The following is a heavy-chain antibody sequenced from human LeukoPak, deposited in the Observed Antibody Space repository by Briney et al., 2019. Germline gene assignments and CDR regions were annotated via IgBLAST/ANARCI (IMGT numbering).Heavy chain of an antibody. J-gene: IGHJ4*02. CDR3: AKDTRFLDWISRFDY. CDR1: GFIFNRYA. Sequence: GGSLRLSCTASGFIFNRYALSWVRQAPGKGLEWASGVSGSSNKTYYADSVKGRFTISRDNSKNTLYLQMNSLRVEDAAVYYCAKDTRFLDWISRFDYWGQGALVTVSS. CDR2: VSGSSNKT. V-gene: IGHV3-23*01. D-gene: IGHD3/OR15-3a*01.